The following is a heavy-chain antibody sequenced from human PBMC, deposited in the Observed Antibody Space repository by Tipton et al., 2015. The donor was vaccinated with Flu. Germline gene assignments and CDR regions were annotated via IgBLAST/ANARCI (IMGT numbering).Heavy chain of an antibody. Sequence: SLRLSCAGSGFTFDDYGMHWVRQPPGKGLEWVSLISGDGSDTRYIDSVKGRFTISRDNNKNSLYLQMSGLRAEDTAFYFCAKDIYDTSGVFRHWGQGTLVIVSS. CDR2: ISGDGSDT. V-gene: IGHV3-43*02. CDR3: AKDIYDTSGVFRH. D-gene: IGHD3-22*01. CDR1: GFTFDDYG. J-gene: IGHJ1*01.